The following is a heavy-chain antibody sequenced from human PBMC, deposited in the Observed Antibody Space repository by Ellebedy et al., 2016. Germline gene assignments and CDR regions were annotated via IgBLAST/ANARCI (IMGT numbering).Heavy chain of an antibody. J-gene: IGHJ3*02. D-gene: IGHD4-23*01. V-gene: IGHV3-21*01. CDR1: GFTFSSCA. CDR3: ARSHDYGGNSPPRDAFDI. Sequence: GESLKISXAASGFTFSSCALSWVRQAPGKGLEWVSSISSSSSYIYYADSVKGRFTISRDNAKNSLYLQMNSLRAEDTAVYYCARSHDYGGNSPPRDAFDIWGQGTMVTVSS. CDR2: ISSSSSYI.